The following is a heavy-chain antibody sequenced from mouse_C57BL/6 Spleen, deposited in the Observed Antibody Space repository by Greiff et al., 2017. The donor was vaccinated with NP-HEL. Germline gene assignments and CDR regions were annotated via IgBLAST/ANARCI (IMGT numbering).Heavy chain of an antibody. CDR2: IYPGDGDT. CDR3: GRRGTGRCFDY. Sequence: VKLQQSGAELVKPGASVKISCKASGYAFSSYWMNWVKQRPGKGLEWIGQIYPGDGDTNYNGKFKGKATLTADKSSSTAYMQLSSLTSEDSAVYLCGRRGTGRCFDYWGQGTTVTVSS. D-gene: IGHD4-1*01. CDR1: GYAFSSYW. J-gene: IGHJ2*01. V-gene: IGHV1-80*01.